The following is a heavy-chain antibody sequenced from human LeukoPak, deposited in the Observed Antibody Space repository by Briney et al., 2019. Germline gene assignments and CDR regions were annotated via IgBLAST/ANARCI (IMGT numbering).Heavy chain of an antibody. D-gene: IGHD3-22*01. J-gene: IGHJ4*02. CDR2: IIPILGIA. V-gene: IGHV1-69*04. CDR3: AREPWSMIVVARGFDY. CDR1: GYTFTSYA. Sequence: SVKVSCKASGYTFTSYAISWVRQAPGQGLEWMGRIIPILGIANYAQKFQGRVTITADKSTSTAYMELSSLRSEDTAVYYCAREPWSMIVVARGFDYWGQGTLVTVSS.